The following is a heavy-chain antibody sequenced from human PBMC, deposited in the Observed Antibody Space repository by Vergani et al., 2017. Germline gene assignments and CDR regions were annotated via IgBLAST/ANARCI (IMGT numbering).Heavy chain of an antibody. CDR3: ASSNCSSTSCPGEIDY. CDR1: GGSISSYY. Sequence: QVQLQESGPGLVKPSETLSLTCTVSGGSISSYYWSWIRQPPGKGLEWFGYIYYSGSTNYNPSLKSRVTISVDTSKNQFSLKLSSVTAADTAVYYCASSNCSSTSCPGEIDYWGQGTLVTVSS. CDR2: IYYSGST. D-gene: IGHD2-2*01. V-gene: IGHV4-59*01. J-gene: IGHJ4*02.